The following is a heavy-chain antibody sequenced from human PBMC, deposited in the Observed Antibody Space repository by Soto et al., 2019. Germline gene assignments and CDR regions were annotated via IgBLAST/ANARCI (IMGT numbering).Heavy chain of an antibody. CDR2: FDPEDGET. D-gene: IGHD6-19*01. Sequence: QVQLIQSGAEVKKPGASVTVSCKVSGYTLTELSMHWVRQAPGQGLEWMGGFDPEDGETSYAQKFHGRVTSPADTSTDTAYMELHSLRSEDTAVYYCATEFLRIAVAGTIYWGQGTLVTLSS. J-gene: IGHJ4*02. CDR3: ATEFLRIAVAGTIY. CDR1: GYTLTELS. V-gene: IGHV1-24*01.